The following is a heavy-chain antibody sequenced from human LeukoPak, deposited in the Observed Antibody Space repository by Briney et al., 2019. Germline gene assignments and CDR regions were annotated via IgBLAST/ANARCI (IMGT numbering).Heavy chain of an antibody. CDR1: GFTFSSYG. CDR2: ISSSSSYI. J-gene: IGHJ5*02. CDR3: ARVAAAGTFRWFDP. V-gene: IGHV3-21*01. D-gene: IGHD6-13*01. Sequence: GGSLRLSCAASGFTFSSYGMHWVRQAPGKGLEWVSSISSSSSYIYYADSVKGRFTISRDNAKNSLYLQMNSLRAEDTAVYYCARVAAAGTFRWFDPWGQGTLVTVSS.